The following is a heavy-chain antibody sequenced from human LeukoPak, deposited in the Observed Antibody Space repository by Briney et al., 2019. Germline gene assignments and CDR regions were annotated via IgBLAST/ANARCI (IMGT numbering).Heavy chain of an antibody. Sequence: ASVKVSCKASGYTFTSYGISWVRQAPGQGLEWMGWISAYNGNTNYAQKLQGRATMTTDTSTSTAYMELGSLRSDDTAVYYCARGYCSSTSCYSRWFDPWGQGTLVTVSS. V-gene: IGHV1-18*01. D-gene: IGHD2-2*01. J-gene: IGHJ5*02. CDR3: ARGYCSSTSCYSRWFDP. CDR2: ISAYNGNT. CDR1: GYTFTSYG.